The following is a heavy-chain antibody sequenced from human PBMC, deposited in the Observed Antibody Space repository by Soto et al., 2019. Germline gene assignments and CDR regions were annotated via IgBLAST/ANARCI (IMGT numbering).Heavy chain of an antibody. CDR2: IYYSGTT. Sequence: SETLSITCTVAGGSIRGYYWSWIRQPPGKGLEWIGYIYYSGTTNYNPSLKSRVTISVDTSKNQFSLKLSSVTAGDTAVYYCASWWAIKGYFTYWGQGSLVTVSS. V-gene: IGHV4-59*08. J-gene: IGHJ4*02. CDR1: GGSIRGYY. D-gene: IGHD2-15*01. CDR3: ASWWAIKGYFTY.